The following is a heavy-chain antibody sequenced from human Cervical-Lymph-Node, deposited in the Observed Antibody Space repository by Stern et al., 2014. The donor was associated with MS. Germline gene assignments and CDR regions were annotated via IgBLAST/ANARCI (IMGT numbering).Heavy chain of an antibody. Sequence: QLQLQESGPGLVKPSQTLSLTCTVSGGSISSGSYYWSWIRQPAGQGLEGIGRIYTSGSTNFNPSLTSRVNISADTSKTPFSLKLGSETAADTAVYYCASSWYGAYYFDYWGQGTLVTVSS. CDR3: ASSWYGAYYFDY. CDR2: IYTSGST. V-gene: IGHV4-61*02. J-gene: IGHJ4*02. D-gene: IGHD3-10*01. CDR1: GGSISSGSYY.